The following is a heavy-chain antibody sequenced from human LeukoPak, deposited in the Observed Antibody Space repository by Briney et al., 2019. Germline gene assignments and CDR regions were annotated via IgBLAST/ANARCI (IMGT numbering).Heavy chain of an antibody. CDR1: GFTFSSYN. V-gene: IGHV3-21*01. CDR3: AKDGAVAEYYFDY. CDR2: ISSSGSYT. D-gene: IGHD6-19*01. J-gene: IGHJ4*02. Sequence: GGSLRLSCAASGFTFSSYNMNWVRQAPGKGLEWVSSISSSGSYTYYADSVRGRFTISRDNAKNSLYLQMSSLRAEDTAVYYCAKDGAVAEYYFDYWGQGTQVTVSS.